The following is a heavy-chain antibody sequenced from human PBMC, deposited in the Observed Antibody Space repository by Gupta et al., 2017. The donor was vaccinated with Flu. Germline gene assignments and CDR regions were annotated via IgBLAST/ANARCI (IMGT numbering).Heavy chain of an antibody. D-gene: IGHD3-3*01. V-gene: IGHV3-30*03. CDR2: ISYDGSNK. CDR3: ATTTYYDFWTPVATGDAFDI. J-gene: IGHJ3*02. Sequence: LEWVAFISYDGSNKYYADSVEGRFTISRDNSKNTLYLQMNSLRAEDTAVYYCATTTYYDFWTPVATGDAFDIWGQGTMVTVSS.